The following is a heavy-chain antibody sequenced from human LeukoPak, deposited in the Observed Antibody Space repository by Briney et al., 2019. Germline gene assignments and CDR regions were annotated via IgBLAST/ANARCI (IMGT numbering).Heavy chain of an antibody. CDR2: IYTSGST. J-gene: IGHJ4*02. Sequence: SETLSLTCSVSGGSISSDNYHWSWIRQPAGKGLEWIGRIYTSGSTNYNPSLKSRVTISVDTSKNQFSLKLSSVTAADTAVYYCARNRGGITIFGVVINYYFDYWGQGTLVTVSS. V-gene: IGHV4-61*02. D-gene: IGHD3-3*01. CDR3: ARNRGGITIFGVVINYYFDY. CDR1: GGSISSDNYH.